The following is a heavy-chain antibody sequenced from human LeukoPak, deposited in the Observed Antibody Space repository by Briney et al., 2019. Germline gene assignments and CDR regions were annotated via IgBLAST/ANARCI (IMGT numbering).Heavy chain of an antibody. D-gene: IGHD2-8*02. J-gene: IGHJ3*02. CDR2: ITGNGDFT. CDR1: GFTFDDYV. Sequence: GGSLRLSCAASGFTFDDYVMHWVRQGPGKSLEWVSLITGNGDFTCYADSVKGRFTISRDNSKNTLYLQMNSLRAEDTAVYYCARDSPLVAFDIWGQGTMVTVSS. V-gene: IGHV3-43*02. CDR3: ARDSPLVAFDI.